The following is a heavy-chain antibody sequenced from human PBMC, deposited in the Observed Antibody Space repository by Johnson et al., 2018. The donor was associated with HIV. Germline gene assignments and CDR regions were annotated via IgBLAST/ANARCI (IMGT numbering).Heavy chain of an antibody. CDR2: ISYDGSNK. J-gene: IGHJ3*02. V-gene: IGHV3-30*14. CDR3: ARHKAVADAFDI. Sequence: QVQLVESGGGVVQPGRSLRLSCAASGFTFSSYAMHWVRQAPGKGLEWVAVISYDGSNKYYADSVKGRFTISRDNSKNTLYLQMNSLRAEDTAVYYCARHKAVADAFDIWGQGTMVTVSS. CDR1: GFTFSSYA. D-gene: IGHD6-19*01.